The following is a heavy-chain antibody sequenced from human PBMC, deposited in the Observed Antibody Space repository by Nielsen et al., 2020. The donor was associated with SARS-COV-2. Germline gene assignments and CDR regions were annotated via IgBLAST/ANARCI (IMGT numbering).Heavy chain of an antibody. D-gene: IGHD2-15*01. V-gene: IGHV4-31*02. Sequence: WIRQPPGKGLEWIGYIYYSGSTYYNPSLKSRVTISVDTSKNQFSLKLSSVTAADTAVYYCARDGGGLDYWGQGTLVTVSS. CDR3: ARDGGGLDY. CDR2: IYYSGST. J-gene: IGHJ4*02.